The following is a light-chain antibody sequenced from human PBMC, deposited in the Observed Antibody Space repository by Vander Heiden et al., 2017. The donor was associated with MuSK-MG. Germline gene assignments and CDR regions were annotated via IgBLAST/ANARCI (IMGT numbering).Light chain of an antibody. CDR1: QSISNY. CDR3: QQSYSKPPN. V-gene: IGKV1-39*01. Sequence: DIQMTPSPSSLSASVGDRVTITCRASQSISNYLNWYQQKPGTAPKLLIYAASIFQSGVPLRFAGSGSGTNFTLTISSLQPEDFATYYCQQSYSKPPNFGQGTKLEIK. J-gene: IGKJ2*01. CDR2: AAS.